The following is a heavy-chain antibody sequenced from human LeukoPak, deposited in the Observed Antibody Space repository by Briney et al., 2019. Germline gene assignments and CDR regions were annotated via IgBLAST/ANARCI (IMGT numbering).Heavy chain of an antibody. V-gene: IGHV3-53*01. CDR1: GFTVRNYC. Sequence: GGSLRLSCAASGFTVRNYCMSWVRQAPGKGLEWVAVIYGDGSTYYADSVKGRFTISSDNLKNALSLQMDSLRAADTAMYYCARGSPVASGRYSIYSSWGQGTLVTVSP. J-gene: IGHJ5*02. CDR3: ARGSPVASGRYSIYSS. CDR2: IYGDGST. D-gene: IGHD3-10*01.